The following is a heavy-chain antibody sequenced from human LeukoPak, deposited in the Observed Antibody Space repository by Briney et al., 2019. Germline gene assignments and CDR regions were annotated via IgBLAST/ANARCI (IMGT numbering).Heavy chain of an antibody. CDR3: ARGVPGDY. J-gene: IGHJ4*02. V-gene: IGHV7-4-1*02. Sequence: ASVKVSCKASGYSFSTYSISWVRQAPGQGLEWMGWINTNTGNPTYAQGFTGRFVFSLDTSVSTAYLQISRLKTEDTAVYYCARGVPGDYWGQGTLVTVSS. CDR1: GYSFSTYS. CDR2: INTNTGNP.